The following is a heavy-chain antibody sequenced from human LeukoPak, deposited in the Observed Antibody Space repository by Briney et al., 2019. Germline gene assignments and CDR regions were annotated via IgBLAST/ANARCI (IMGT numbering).Heavy chain of an antibody. Sequence: GGSLRLSCAASGFTFSTYNMNWVRQAPGKGLEWVSSITASSSYIYYADSVKGRFTISRDNAKNSLYLQMNSLRAEDTAVYYCAKSSNVVRGYMDVWGKGTTVTVSS. CDR2: ITASSSYI. V-gene: IGHV3-21*01. CDR1: GFTFSTYN. J-gene: IGHJ6*03. D-gene: IGHD3-10*01. CDR3: AKSSNVVRGYMDV.